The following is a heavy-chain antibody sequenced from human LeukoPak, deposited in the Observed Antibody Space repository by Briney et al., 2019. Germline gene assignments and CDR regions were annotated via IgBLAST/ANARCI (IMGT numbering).Heavy chain of an antibody. Sequence: GGSLRLSCAASGFTFDDYAMHWVRQAPGKGLEWVSGISWNSGSIGYADFVKGRFTISRDNAKNSLYLQMNSLRAEDTALYYCAKDMRVVAATYHAFDIWGQGTMVTVSS. CDR2: ISWNSGSI. D-gene: IGHD2-15*01. CDR1: GFTFDDYA. CDR3: AKDMRVVAATYHAFDI. J-gene: IGHJ3*02. V-gene: IGHV3-9*01.